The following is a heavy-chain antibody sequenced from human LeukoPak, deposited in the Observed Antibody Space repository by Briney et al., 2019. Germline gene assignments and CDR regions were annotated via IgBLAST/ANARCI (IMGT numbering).Heavy chain of an antibody. J-gene: IGHJ5*02. Sequence: SETLSLTCSVSGLSISSSSYDRGSLRQPPGKGLEWIASIYYTGCTYNNPSLNSRVTISVDTPKNQFSLKLSSVPAANTAVYYCATSSTSLTWFARWGQGSLVTVSS. CDR3: ATSSTSLTWFAR. V-gene: IGHV4-39*01. CDR2: IYYTGCT. D-gene: IGHD2-2*01. CDR1: GLSISSSSYD.